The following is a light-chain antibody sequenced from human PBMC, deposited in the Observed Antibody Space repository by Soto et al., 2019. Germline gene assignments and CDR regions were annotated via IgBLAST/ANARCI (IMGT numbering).Light chain of an antibody. V-gene: IGKV3-20*01. Sequence: IVLTQSPGTLSLSPGERVTLSCRASQSVTSSYLAWYQQKPGQAPRLLIYGASTRATGIPDRFSGSGSGTDFTLTISRLEPEDFAVYYCQQYGSSRLTFGGGTKVEIK. J-gene: IGKJ4*01. CDR3: QQYGSSRLT. CDR1: QSVTSSY. CDR2: GAS.